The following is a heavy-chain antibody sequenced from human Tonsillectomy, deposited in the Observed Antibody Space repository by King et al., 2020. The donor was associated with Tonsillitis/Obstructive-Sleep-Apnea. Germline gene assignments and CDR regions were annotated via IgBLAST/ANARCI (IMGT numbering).Heavy chain of an antibody. Sequence: VQLVESGGGLVQPGGSLRLSCAASGFTFSAYGVSWVRQAPGTGLGWVSGVSERGSRTYYADSVKGRFTISRDNSKNTVYVQMNSLRAEDTAVYHWAKWNGYGDYWGQGTLVTVSS. D-gene: IGHD5-12*01. CDR3: AKWNGYGDY. J-gene: IGHJ4*02. CDR1: GFTFSAYG. CDR2: VSERGSRT. V-gene: IGHV3-23*04.